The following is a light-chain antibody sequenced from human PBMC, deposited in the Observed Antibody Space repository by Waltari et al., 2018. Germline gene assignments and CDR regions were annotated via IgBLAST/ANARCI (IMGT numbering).Light chain of an antibody. Sequence: EIVLTQSPSTLPLSPGERATLSCRADQNIGNSLTWYQQKPGQAPRLLIYDASDRATGIPARFSGSGSGTDFTLTISSLEPEDFAVYYCQQRSDWPPGVFTFGPGTKLEIK. CDR3: QQRSDWPPGVFT. V-gene: IGKV3-11*01. CDR2: DAS. J-gene: IGKJ2*01. CDR1: QNIGNS.